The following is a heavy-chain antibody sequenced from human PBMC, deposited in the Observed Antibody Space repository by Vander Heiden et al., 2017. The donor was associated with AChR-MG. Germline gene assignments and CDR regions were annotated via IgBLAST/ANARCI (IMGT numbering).Heavy chain of an antibody. CDR2: ISGSGKTI. V-gene: IGHV3-48*03. CDR3: AREDVAASRRGFDY. CDR1: ALTFSSYD. J-gene: IGHJ4*02. Sequence: EVQLVESGGALVQPGGSLRLSCTASALTFSSYDMNLVRQAPGEGLEWVSSISGSGKTIDYADSVKGRLTISRDNAKNSLFLKMNSLRVEDTAVYYCAREDVAASRRGFDYWGQGTLVTVSS. D-gene: IGHD1-26*01.